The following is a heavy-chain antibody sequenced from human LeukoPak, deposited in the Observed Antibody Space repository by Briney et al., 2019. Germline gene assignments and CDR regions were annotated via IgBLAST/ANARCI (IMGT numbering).Heavy chain of an antibody. CDR2: IYYSGST. V-gene: IGHV4-59*12. CDR3: ARDREATPWFDP. D-gene: IGHD1-26*01. Sequence: SETLALTCTVSGGSISSYYWSWIRQPPGKGLEWIGYIYYSGSTNYNPSLKSRVTISVDTSKNQFSLKLSSVTAADTAVYYCARDREATPWFDPWGQGTLVTVSS. J-gene: IGHJ5*02. CDR1: GGSISSYY.